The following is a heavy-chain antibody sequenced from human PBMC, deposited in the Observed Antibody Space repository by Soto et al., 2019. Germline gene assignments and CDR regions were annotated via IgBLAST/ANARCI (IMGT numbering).Heavy chain of an antibody. Sequence: ASVKVSCKASGYTFTSYAMHWVRQAPGQRLEWMGWINAGNGNTKYSQKFQGRVTITRDTSASTAYMELSSLRSEDTAVYYCARDPTTGTTYWFDPWGQGTLVTVSS. CDR3: ARDPTTGTTYWFDP. CDR2: INAGNGNT. J-gene: IGHJ5*02. CDR1: GYTFTSYA. D-gene: IGHD4-17*01. V-gene: IGHV1-3*01.